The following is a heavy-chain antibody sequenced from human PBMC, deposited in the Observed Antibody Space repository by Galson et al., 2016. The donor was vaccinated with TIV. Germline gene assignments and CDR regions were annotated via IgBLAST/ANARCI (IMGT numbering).Heavy chain of an antibody. Sequence: LSLTCSVSGDSINSGRYYWGWVRQSPGKGLEWLGSIYYTGSTYYNPSLKSRVSISMDTPKNQFSLKLSSVTAADTAVYYCARRTHYDSSGYSDAFDIWGQGTMVPVSS. CDR3: ARRTHYDSSGYSDAFDI. V-gene: IGHV4-39*01. CDR1: GDSINSGRYY. D-gene: IGHD3-22*01. J-gene: IGHJ3*02. CDR2: IYYTGST.